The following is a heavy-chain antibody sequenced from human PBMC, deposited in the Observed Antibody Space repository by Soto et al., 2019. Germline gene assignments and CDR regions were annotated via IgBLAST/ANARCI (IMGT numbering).Heavy chain of an antibody. J-gene: IGHJ4*02. CDR3: XXXXXXXXXXXXXXXXXY. Sequence: EVQLVESGGGLVQPGGSLRLSCAGSGFTLSDHYIDWVRXXPXXXXXXXXXXXDKAQGYSTAYAASVKGRFTTSRDESKNSXYLXMXSLKXXXXXXXXXXXXXXXXXXXXXXXXXXYWGQGTLVTVSS. V-gene: IGHV3-72*01. CDR1: GFTLSDHY. CDR2: XXDKAQGYST.